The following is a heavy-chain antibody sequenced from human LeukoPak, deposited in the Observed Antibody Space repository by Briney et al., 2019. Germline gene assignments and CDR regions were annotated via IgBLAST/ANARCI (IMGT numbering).Heavy chain of an antibody. J-gene: IGHJ5*02. Sequence: GGSLRLSCAASGLTFDDYAMHWVRQAPGKGLEWVSGISWNSGSIGYADSVKGRFTISRDNAKNSLYLQMNSLRAEDMALYYCATSIAVAGLKFDPWGQGTLVTVSS. D-gene: IGHD6-19*01. V-gene: IGHV3-9*03. CDR1: GLTFDDYA. CDR2: ISWNSGSI. CDR3: ATSIAVAGLKFDP.